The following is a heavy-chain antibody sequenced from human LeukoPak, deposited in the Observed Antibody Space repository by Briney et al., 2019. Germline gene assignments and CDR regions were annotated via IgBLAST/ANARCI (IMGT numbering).Heavy chain of an antibody. J-gene: IGHJ6*03. CDR1: GGSISSGGYY. CDR2: IYYSGST. V-gene: IGHV4-31*03. D-gene: IGHD3-22*01. Sequence: SQTLSLTRTVSGGSISSGGYYWSWIRQHPGKGLEWIGYIYYSGSTYYNPSLKSRVTISVDTSKNQFSLKLSSVTAADTAVYYCARDRRYSFDSSGYQSPTGYYMDVWGKGTTVTVSS. CDR3: ARDRRYSFDSSGYQSPTGYYMDV.